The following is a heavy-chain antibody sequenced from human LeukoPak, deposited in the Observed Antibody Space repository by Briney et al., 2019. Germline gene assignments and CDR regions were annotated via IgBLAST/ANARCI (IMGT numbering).Heavy chain of an antibody. CDR2: IYHSGST. Sequence: PSETLSLTCAVSGGSISSSNWWSWVRQPPGKGLEWIGEIYHSGSTNYNPSLKSRVTISVDTSKNQFSLKLSSVTAADTAMYYCARGYYGSGTKAGLDPWGQGTLVTVSS. CDR1: GGSISSSNW. J-gene: IGHJ5*02. CDR3: ARGYYGSGTKAGLDP. V-gene: IGHV4-4*02. D-gene: IGHD3-10*01.